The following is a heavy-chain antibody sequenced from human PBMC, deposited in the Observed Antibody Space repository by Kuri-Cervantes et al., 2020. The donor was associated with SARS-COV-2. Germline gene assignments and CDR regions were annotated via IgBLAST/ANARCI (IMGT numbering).Heavy chain of an antibody. D-gene: IGHD5-18*01. V-gene: IGHV4-59*01. Sequence: ESLKISCTVSGGSISSYYWSWIRQPPGKGLEWIGYIHYSGSTNYNPSLKSRVTISVDTSKNQFSLKLSSVTAADTAVYYCARGYSLIDYWGQGTLVTVSS. CDR3: ARGYSLIDY. CDR1: GGSISSYY. CDR2: IHYSGST. J-gene: IGHJ4*02.